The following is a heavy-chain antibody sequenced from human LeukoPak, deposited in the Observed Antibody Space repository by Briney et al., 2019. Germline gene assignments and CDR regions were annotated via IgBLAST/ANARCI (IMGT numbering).Heavy chain of an antibody. D-gene: IGHD3-10*01. CDR1: GYTFTSYD. J-gene: IGHJ3*02. CDR2: MNPNSGNT. Sequence: ASVTVSCKASGYTFTSYDINWVRQATGQGLEWMGWMNPNSGNTGYAQKFQGRVTITRNTSISTAYMELSSLRSEDTAVYYCARGVYYGSGSYLEGAFDIWGQGTMVTVSS. V-gene: IGHV1-8*03. CDR3: ARGVYYGSGSYLEGAFDI.